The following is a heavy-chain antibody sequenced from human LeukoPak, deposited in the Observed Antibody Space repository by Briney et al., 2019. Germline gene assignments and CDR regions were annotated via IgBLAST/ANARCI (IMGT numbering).Heavy chain of an antibody. CDR3: ARDARIVGATRGVDY. CDR1: GGSFSGYY. D-gene: IGHD1-26*01. CDR2: INHSGST. J-gene: IGHJ4*02. V-gene: IGHV4-34*01. Sequence: PSETLSLTCAVYGGSFSGYYWSWIRQPPGKGLEWIGEINHSGSTNYNPSLKSRVTISVDTSKNQFSLKLSSVTAADTAVYYCARDARIVGATRGVDYWGQGTLVTVSS.